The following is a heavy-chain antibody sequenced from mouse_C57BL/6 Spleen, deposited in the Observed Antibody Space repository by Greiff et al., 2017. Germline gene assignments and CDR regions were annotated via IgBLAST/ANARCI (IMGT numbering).Heavy chain of an antibody. CDR1: GYTFTSYG. CDR3: AREGEGYAMDY. Sequence: VQLQQSGAELARPGASVKLSCKASGYTFTSYGISWVKQRTGQGLEWIGEIYPRSGNTYYNEKFKGKATLTVDKSSSTAYMELRSLTSEDSAVYFCAREGEGYAMDYWGQGTSVTVSS. V-gene: IGHV1-81*01. CDR2: IYPRSGNT. J-gene: IGHJ4*01. D-gene: IGHD2-13*01.